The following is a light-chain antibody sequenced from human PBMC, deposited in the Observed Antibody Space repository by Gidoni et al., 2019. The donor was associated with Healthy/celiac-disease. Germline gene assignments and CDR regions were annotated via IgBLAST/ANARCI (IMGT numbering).Light chain of an antibody. V-gene: IGKV1-5*03. Sequence: DTQTTQSPSTLSASVGDRVPISCRASQSISSWLAWYQQKPGKAPKLLIYKASSLESGVPSRFSGSGSGTEFTLTISSLQPDDFATYYCQQYNSYPWTFGQGTKVEIK. CDR2: KAS. J-gene: IGKJ1*01. CDR3: QQYNSYPWT. CDR1: QSISSW.